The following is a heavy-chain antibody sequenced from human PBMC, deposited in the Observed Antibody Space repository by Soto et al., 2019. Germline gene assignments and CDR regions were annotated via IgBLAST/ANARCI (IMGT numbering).Heavy chain of an antibody. CDR3: ARDRQQWLEGNWYCDL. Sequence: EVQLVESGGGLVQPGGSLRLSCAASGFTFSSYSMNWVRQAPGKGLEWVSYIYSSSSTIYYADSVKGRFTISRDNAKNSLYLQMNSLRDEDTAVYYCARDRQQWLEGNWYCDLWGRGTLVTVSS. D-gene: IGHD6-19*01. J-gene: IGHJ2*01. V-gene: IGHV3-48*02. CDR1: GFTFSSYS. CDR2: IYSSSSTI.